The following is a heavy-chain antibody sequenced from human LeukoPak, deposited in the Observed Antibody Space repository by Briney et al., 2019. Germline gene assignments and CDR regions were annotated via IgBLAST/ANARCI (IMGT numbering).Heavy chain of an antibody. CDR3: ARGPPAKPGTGYYYGMDV. V-gene: IGHV4-34*01. D-gene: IGHD2-2*01. J-gene: IGHJ6*02. Sequence: SETLSLTCAVYGWSFSGYYWSWIRQPPGKGLELIGEINHSGSTNYNPSLKSRVTISVDMSKNQFSLKLSSVTAADTAVYYCARGPPAKPGTGYYYGMDVWGQGTTVTVSS. CDR1: GWSFSGYY. CDR2: INHSGST.